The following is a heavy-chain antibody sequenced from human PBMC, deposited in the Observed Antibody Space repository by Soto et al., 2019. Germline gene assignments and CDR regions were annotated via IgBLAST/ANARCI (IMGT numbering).Heavy chain of an antibody. J-gene: IGHJ4*02. V-gene: IGHV1-18*01. CDR1: GYTFASYA. CDR2: ISAYNGNT. Sequence: QVQLVQSGAEVKKPGASVKVSCKASGYTFASYAISWMRQAPGQGLEWMGWISAYNGNTNYAQKLQGRVTMTTDTPASPAHMELRSPRSDDTAVYYCARDPPPPDYWGQGTLVTVSS. CDR3: ARDPPPPDY.